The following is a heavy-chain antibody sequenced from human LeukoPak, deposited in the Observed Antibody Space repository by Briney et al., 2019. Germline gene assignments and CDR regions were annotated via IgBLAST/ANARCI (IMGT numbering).Heavy chain of an antibody. CDR1: GGSFSGYY. CDR3: ARDEEIAAAGNIWFDP. CDR2: INHSGST. V-gene: IGHV4-34*01. D-gene: IGHD6-13*01. J-gene: IGHJ5*02. Sequence: SETLSLTCAVYGGSFSGYYWSWIRQPPGKGLEWIGEINHSGSTNYNPSLKSRVTISVDTSKNQFSLKLSSVTAADTAVYYCARDEEIAAAGNIWFDPWGQGTLVTVSS.